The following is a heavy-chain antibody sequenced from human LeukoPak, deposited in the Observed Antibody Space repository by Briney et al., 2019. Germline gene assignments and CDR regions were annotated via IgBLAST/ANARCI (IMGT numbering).Heavy chain of an antibody. J-gene: IGHJ5*02. CDR3: ARSGHYYYDSSGYYYPYNWFDP. V-gene: IGHV4-31*03. D-gene: IGHD3-22*01. Sequence: SETLSLTCTVSGGSISSGGYYWSWIRQHPGKGLEWIGYIYYSGSTYYNPSLKSRVTISVDTSKNQFSLKLSSVTAADTAVYYCARSGHYYYDSSGYYYPYNWFDPWGQGTLVTVSS. CDR1: GGSISSGGYY. CDR2: IYYSGST.